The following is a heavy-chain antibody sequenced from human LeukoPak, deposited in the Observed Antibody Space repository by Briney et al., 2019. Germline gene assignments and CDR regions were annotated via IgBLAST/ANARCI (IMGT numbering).Heavy chain of an antibody. CDR3: ARTTTRYCSSTSCYLGY. CDR2: ISGYNGNT. J-gene: IGHJ4*02. Sequence: ASVEVSCKASGYTFSSYGISWVRQAPGQGLEWMGWISGYNGNTHYAQKVQGRVTMTTDTSTSTAYMELSSLRSEDTAVYCCARTTTRYCSSTSCYLGYWGQGTLVTVSS. D-gene: IGHD2-2*01. CDR1: GYTFSSYG. V-gene: IGHV1-18*01.